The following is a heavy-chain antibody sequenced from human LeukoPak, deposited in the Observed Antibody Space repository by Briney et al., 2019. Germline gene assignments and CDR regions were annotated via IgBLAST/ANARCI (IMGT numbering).Heavy chain of an antibody. D-gene: IGHD6-19*01. Sequence: PSQTLSLTCTVSGVSISSGDYYWRWIRQPPGKGLEWIGYVYYSGSTYYNPSLKSRVTISVDTSKNQFSLKLSSVTAADTAVYYCARAKSGWYAGAFTFDYWGQGTLVTVSS. CDR3: ARAKSGWYAGAFTFDY. CDR2: VYYSGST. CDR1: GVSISSGDYY. J-gene: IGHJ4*02. V-gene: IGHV4-30-4*01.